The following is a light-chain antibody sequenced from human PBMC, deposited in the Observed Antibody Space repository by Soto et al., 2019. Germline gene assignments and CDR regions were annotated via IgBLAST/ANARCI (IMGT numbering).Light chain of an antibody. J-gene: IGLJ2*01. CDR1: SSDVGGYNY. CDR2: EVS. Sequence: QSALTQPASVSGSPGQSITISCTGTSSDVGGYNYVSWYQQHPGKAPKLMIYEVSNRPSGVSNRFSGSKSGNTASLTISGLQAEDDADYSCSSYTSSSTLAVFGGGTKVTVL. CDR3: SSYTSSSTLAV. V-gene: IGLV2-14*01.